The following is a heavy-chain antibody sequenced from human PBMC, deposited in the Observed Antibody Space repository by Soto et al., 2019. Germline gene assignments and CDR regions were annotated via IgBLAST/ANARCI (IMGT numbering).Heavy chain of an antibody. V-gene: IGHV1-2*02. Sequence: QVQLVQSGAEVKKPGASVKVSCKASGYTFTGYYMHWVRQAPGQGLEWMGWINPNRGGTNYAQKFQGRVTMTRDTSISTAYMELSRLRSDDTAVYYCARAPAPVLRYYLGGFDPWGQGTLVTVSS. D-gene: IGHD3-9*01. CDR2: INPNRGGT. J-gene: IGHJ5*02. CDR1: GYTFTGYY. CDR3: ARAPAPVLRYYLGGFDP.